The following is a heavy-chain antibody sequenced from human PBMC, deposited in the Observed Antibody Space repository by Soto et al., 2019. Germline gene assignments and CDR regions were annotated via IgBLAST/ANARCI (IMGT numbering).Heavy chain of an antibody. J-gene: IGHJ4*02. Sequence: VPLVESGGGSVQPGGSLRLSCVASGITFSGFWMHWVRQVPGKGLVWVARVDSAGSGTSYADSVKGRCTISRDNAKNTLSLRMDSLRVEDTAVYYCAAVFEHWGQGIPVTVSS. CDR2: VDSAGSGT. CDR3: AAVFEH. V-gene: IGHV3-74*01. CDR1: GITFSGFW.